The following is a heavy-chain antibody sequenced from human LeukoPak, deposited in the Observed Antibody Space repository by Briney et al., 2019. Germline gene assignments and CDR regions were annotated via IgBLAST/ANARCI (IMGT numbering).Heavy chain of an antibody. CDR3: ARDRNYALDY. J-gene: IGHJ4*02. CDR1: GYIFSDYW. CDR2: LKQDKSEI. V-gene: IGHV3-7*01. Sequence: AGGSLRLSCIVSGYIFSDYWISWVRQAPGKGLEWVASLKQDKSEIYYVDSVKGRFTISRDNAKNSGYLQMNSLRAEDTGVYYCARDRNYALDYWGQGTLVTVSS. D-gene: IGHD1-7*01.